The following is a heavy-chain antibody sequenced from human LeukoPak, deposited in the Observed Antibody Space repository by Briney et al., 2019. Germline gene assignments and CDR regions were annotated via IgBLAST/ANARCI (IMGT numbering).Heavy chain of an antibody. J-gene: IGHJ4*02. D-gene: IGHD5-24*01. CDR3: ARHRGVEMATIDY. Sequence: GGSLRLSCAASGFTFSNYGMHWVRQAPGKGLEWVSVIWYDGTNKYYADSVKGRFTISRDNSKNTLYLQMNSLRAEDTAVYYCARHRGVEMATIDYWGQGTLVTVSS. V-gene: IGHV3-33*01. CDR1: GFTFSNYG. CDR2: IWYDGTNK.